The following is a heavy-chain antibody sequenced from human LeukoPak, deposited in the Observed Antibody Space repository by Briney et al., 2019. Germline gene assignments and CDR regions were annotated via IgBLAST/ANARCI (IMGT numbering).Heavy chain of an antibody. CDR1: GGSFSGYY. CDR2: INHSVST. J-gene: IGHJ4*02. D-gene: IGHD6-19*01. CDR3: ARGRNEAAGDFDY. V-gene: IGHV4-34*01. Sequence: SETLSLTCAVYGGSFSGYYWSWIRQPPGKGLEWIGEINHSVSTNYNPSLKSRVTISVDTSKNQFSLKLSSVTAADTAVYYCARGRNEAAGDFDYWGQGTLVTVSS.